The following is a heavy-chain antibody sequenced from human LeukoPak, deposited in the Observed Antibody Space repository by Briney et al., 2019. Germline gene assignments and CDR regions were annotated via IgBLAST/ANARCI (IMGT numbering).Heavy chain of an antibody. V-gene: IGHV3-30*18. CDR1: GFTFSSYG. CDR3: AKSSSGYLFDY. Sequence: GGSLRLSCAASGFTFSSYGMHWVRQAPGKGLEWVAVIPYDGSNKYYADSVKGRFTISRDNSKNTLYLQMNSLRAEDTAVYYCAKSSSGYLFDYWGQGTLVTVSS. J-gene: IGHJ4*02. CDR2: IPYDGSNK. D-gene: IGHD3-22*01.